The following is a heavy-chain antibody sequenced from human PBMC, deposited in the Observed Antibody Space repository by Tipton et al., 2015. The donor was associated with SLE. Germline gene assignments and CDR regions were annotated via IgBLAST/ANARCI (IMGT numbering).Heavy chain of an antibody. Sequence: TLSLTCAVYGGSFSGYSWSWIRQPPGKGLEWIGEIDHYGGTNSNPSLKSRVTISIDTSKKQFFLKLSSVTAADTAVYYCARGRGTSSGWGKYYYYGLDVWGQGTTVTVSS. V-gene: IGHV4-34*01. J-gene: IGHJ6*02. CDR1: GGSFSGYS. D-gene: IGHD6-19*01. CDR3: ARGRGTSSGWGKYYYYGLDV. CDR2: IDHYGGT.